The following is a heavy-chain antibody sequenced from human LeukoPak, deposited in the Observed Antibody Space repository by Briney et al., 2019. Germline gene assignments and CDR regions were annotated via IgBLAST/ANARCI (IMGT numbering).Heavy chain of an antibody. CDR3: ARERGDYTVFDY. CDR2: IIPIFGTA. CDR1: GGTFSSYA. V-gene: IGHV1-69*05. D-gene: IGHD2-2*02. Sequence: EASVKVSCKASGGTFSSYAISWVRQAPGQGLEWMGGIIPIFGTANYAQKFQGRVTITTDESTSTAYMELSSLRSEDTAVYYCARERGDYTVFDYWAREPWSPSPQ. J-gene: IGHJ4*02.